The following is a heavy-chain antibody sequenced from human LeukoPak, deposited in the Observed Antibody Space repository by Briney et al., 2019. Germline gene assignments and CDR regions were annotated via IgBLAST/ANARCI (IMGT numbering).Heavy chain of an antibody. J-gene: IGHJ6*02. CDR1: GFTVNSNY. CDR2: IYSGGTT. CDR3: TRDLMDYDVSTGLHHYYMDV. Sequence: GGSLRLSCAASGFTVNSNYMSWVRQAPGMGLEWVSFIYSGGTTYYADSVKGRFTISRDNSKNTLYLQMNGLRAADTAVYYCTRDLMDYDVSTGLHHYYMDVWGQGTTVTVSS. D-gene: IGHD3-9*01. V-gene: IGHV3-66*01.